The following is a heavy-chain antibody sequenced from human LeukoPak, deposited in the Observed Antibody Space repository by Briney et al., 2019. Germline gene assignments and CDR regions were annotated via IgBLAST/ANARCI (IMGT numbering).Heavy chain of an antibody. V-gene: IGHV3-23*01. CDR3: AKLAGGPTTWG. J-gene: IGHJ4*02. Sequence: GRSPRLSCAASGFTFSSYPMIWVRQAPGKGLEWVSSVSPSGGSTYYAASVKGRFTISRDNSKNTLYLQMNSLRAEDTAVYHCAKLAGGPTTWGGGQGTLVTVSS. CDR2: VSPSGGST. D-gene: IGHD7-27*01. CDR1: GFTFSSYP.